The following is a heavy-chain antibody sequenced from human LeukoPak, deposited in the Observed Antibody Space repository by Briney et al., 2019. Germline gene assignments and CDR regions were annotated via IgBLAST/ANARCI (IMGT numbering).Heavy chain of an antibody. CDR2: ISGSGGST. D-gene: IGHD1-26*01. J-gene: IGHJ4*02. CDR1: GFIFSSYA. V-gene: IGHV3-23*01. CDR3: AKGEYSGSYFTGEIDY. Sequence: PGGSLRLSCAASGFIFSSYAMSWVRQAPGKGLEWVSAISGSGGSTYYADSVKGRFTISRDNSKNTLYLQMNSLRAEDTAVYYCAKGEYSGSYFTGEIDYWGQGTLVTVSS.